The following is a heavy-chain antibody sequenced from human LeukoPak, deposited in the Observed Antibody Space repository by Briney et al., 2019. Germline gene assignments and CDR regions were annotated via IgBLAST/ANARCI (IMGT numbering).Heavy chain of an antibody. CDR1: GYTLTELS. Sequence: GASVKVSCKVSGYTLTELSMHWVRQAPGKGLEWMGGFDPEDGETIYAQKFQGRVTMTGDTSTDTAYMELSSLRSEDTAVYYCATVKYYYDSSGYFFDYWGQGTLVTVSS. CDR3: ATVKYYYDSSGYFFDY. CDR2: FDPEDGET. J-gene: IGHJ4*02. V-gene: IGHV1-24*01. D-gene: IGHD3-22*01.